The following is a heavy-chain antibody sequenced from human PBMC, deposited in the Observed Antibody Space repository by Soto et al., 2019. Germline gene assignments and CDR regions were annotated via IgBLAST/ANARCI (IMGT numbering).Heavy chain of an antibody. CDR3: AGGGIQPREN. Sequence: GGSLRLSCAASGFTFSGSAIHWVRQAPGKGLEWVSVIYSGGSTYYADSVKGRFTISRDNSKNTLYLQMNSLRAEDTAVYYCAGGGIQPRENWGQGTLVTVSS. J-gene: IGHJ4*02. CDR2: IYSGGST. V-gene: IGHV3-66*01. D-gene: IGHD5-18*01. CDR1: GFTFSGSA.